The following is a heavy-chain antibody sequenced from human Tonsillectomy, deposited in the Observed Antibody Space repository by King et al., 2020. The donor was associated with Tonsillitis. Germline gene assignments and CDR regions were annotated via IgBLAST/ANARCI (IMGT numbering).Heavy chain of an antibody. J-gene: IGHJ4*02. D-gene: IGHD6-13*01. Sequence: QLVQSGAEVKKPGESLRISCKGSGYSFTSYWISWVRQMPGNGLEWMGRIDSSDSFTNQPPSFQGHVTISAGKSLSTAYLQWRSLKAPDTAMYYCARLATGSSWDWGQGTLVTVSS. V-gene: IGHV5-10-1*03. CDR3: ARLATGSSWD. CDR2: IDSSDSFT. CDR1: GYSFTSYW.